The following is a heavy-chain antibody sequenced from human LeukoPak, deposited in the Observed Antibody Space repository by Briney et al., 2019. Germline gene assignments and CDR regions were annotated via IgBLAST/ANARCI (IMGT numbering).Heavy chain of an antibody. Sequence: ASVKVSCMASGYTFTSYDINWVRQATGQGLEWMGWMNPNSGNTGYAQKFQGRVTMTRNTSISTAYMELSSLRSEDTAVYYCARGGSCSSTSCYEDYYYYMDVWGKGTTVTVSS. CDR3: ARGGSCSSTSCYEDYYYYMDV. D-gene: IGHD2-2*01. CDR2: MNPNSGNT. CDR1: GYTFTSYD. J-gene: IGHJ6*03. V-gene: IGHV1-8*01.